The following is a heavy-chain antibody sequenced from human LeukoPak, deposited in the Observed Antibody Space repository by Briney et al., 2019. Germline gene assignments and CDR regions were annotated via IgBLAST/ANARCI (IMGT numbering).Heavy chain of an antibody. CDR1: GYTFTSYY. CDR3: ASNYYDSSGYYHLDY. D-gene: IGHD3-22*01. V-gene: IGHV1-46*01. J-gene: IGHJ4*02. Sequence: ASVKVSCKASGYTFTSYYMHWVRQAPGQGLEWMGIINPSGGSTSYAQKFQGRVTMTGDMSTSTVYMELSSLRSEDTAVYYCASNYYDSSGYYHLDYWGQGTLVTVSS. CDR2: INPSGGST.